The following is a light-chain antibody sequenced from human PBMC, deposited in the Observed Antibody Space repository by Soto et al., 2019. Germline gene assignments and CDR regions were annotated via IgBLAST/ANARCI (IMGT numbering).Light chain of an antibody. CDR3: QQYDSSPWT. V-gene: IGKV3-20*01. Sequence: EIVLTQSPGTLSLSPGERATLSCRASQSVSSSFLAWYQPKPGQAPRLLIYGASSRATGIPDRFSGSGSGTDFTLTISGLEPEDFAMYYCQQYDSSPWTFGQGTKVEIK. CDR2: GAS. CDR1: QSVSSSF. J-gene: IGKJ1*01.